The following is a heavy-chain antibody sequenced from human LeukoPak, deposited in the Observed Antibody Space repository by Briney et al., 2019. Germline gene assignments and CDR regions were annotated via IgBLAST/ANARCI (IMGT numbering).Heavy chain of an antibody. CDR3: ARGVRYYYDTGGFYFDA. Sequence: SETLSLTCTVSGGSISSSSYYWGWIRQPPGKGLEWIGEINHSGNTKYLPALKSRVTISVDTSKKQISLTLTSLTAADTAVYYCARGVRYYYDTGGFYFDAWGQGTLVTVSS. V-gene: IGHV4-39*07. CDR2: INHSGNT. J-gene: IGHJ4*02. CDR1: GGSISSSSYY. D-gene: IGHD3-22*01.